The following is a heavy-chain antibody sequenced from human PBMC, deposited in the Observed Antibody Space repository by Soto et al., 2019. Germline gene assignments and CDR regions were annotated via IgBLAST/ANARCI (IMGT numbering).Heavy chain of an antibody. D-gene: IGHD4-17*01. J-gene: IGHJ3*02. CDR2: FDPEDGET. CDR1: GYTLTELS. CDR3: ATTGFFGDYGAFDI. V-gene: IGHV1-24*01. Sequence: ASVMVSCKVSGYTLTELSMHWVRQAPGKGLEWMGGFDPEDGETIYAQKFQGRVTMTEDTSTDTAYMELSSLRSEDTAVYYCATTGFFGDYGAFDIWGQGTMVTVSS.